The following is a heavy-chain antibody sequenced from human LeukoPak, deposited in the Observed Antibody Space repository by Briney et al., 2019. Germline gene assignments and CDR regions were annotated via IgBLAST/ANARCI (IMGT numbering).Heavy chain of an antibody. CDR2: INPSGGST. CDR1: GYTFTSYY. Sequence: ASVKVSCKASGYTFTSYYMHWVRQAPGQGLEWMGIINPSGGSTSYAQKFQGRVTMTRDTSTSTVYMELSSLRSEDTAVYYCAKDLPPSRDYVWGSDYYYGMDVWGQGTTVTVSS. V-gene: IGHV1-46*01. CDR3: AKDLPPSRDYVWGSDYYYGMDV. J-gene: IGHJ6*02. D-gene: IGHD3-16*01.